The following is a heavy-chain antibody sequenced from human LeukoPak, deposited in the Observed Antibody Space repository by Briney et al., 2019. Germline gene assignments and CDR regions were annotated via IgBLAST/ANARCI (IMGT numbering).Heavy chain of an antibody. D-gene: IGHD2-15*01. CDR2: INHSGST. V-gene: IGHV4-34*01. CDR1: GGSFSGYY. Sequence: SSETLSLTCAVYGGSFSGYYWSWIRQPPGKGLEWIGEINHSGSTNYNPSLKSRVTISVDTSKNQFSLKLSSVTAADTAVYYCARGRVAAAPPFDYWGQGTLVTVSS. CDR3: ARGRVAAAPPFDY. J-gene: IGHJ4*02.